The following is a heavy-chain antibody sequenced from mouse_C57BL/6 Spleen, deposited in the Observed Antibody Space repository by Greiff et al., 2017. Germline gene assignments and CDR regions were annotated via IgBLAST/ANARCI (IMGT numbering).Heavy chain of an antibody. D-gene: IGHD1-1*01. CDR2: ISSGSSTI. CDR3: ANNVYGSSYGWYFDV. J-gene: IGHJ1*03. V-gene: IGHV5-17*01. Sequence: EVKLVESGGGLVKPGGSLKLSCAASGFTFSDYGMHWVRQAPEKGLEWVAYISSGSSTIYYADTVKGRFTISRDNAKNTLFLQMTSLRSEDTAMYYCANNVYGSSYGWYFDVWGTGTTVTVSS. CDR1: GFTFSDYG.